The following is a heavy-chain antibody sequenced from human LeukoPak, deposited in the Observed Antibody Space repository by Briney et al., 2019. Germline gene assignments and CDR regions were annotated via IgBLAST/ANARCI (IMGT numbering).Heavy chain of an antibody. CDR2: INPNSGGT. CDR3: ARDKHGFGSSGNYYYYGMDV. CDR1: GYTFTGYF. V-gene: IGHV1-2*02. J-gene: IGHJ6*02. Sequence: ASVKVSCKASGYTFTGYFMNWVRQAPGQGPEWMGWINPNSGGTNYAQRFQGRVTMTRDTSISTVYMELNRLRSDDTALYYCARDKHGFGSSGNYYYYGMDVWGQGTTVTVSS. D-gene: IGHD6-13*01.